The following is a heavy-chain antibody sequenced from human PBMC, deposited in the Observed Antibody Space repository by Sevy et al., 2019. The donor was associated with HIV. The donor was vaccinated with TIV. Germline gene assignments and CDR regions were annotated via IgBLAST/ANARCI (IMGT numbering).Heavy chain of an antibody. J-gene: IGHJ4*02. V-gene: IGHV4-39*01. CDR3: ARLFFTRYWGPVGY. CDR1: GGSISSSSYY. D-gene: IGHD7-27*01. Sequence: SESLSLTCTVSGGSISSSSYYWGWIRQPPGKGLEWIGSIYYSGSTYDNASLKSRVTISVDTSKNQFSLKLSSVTAADTAVYYCARLFFTRYWGPVGYWGQGTLVTVSS. CDR2: IYYSGST.